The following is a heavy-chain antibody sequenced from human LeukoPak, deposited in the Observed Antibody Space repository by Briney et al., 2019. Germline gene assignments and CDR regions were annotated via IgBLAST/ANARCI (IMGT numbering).Heavy chain of an antibody. CDR1: GGTFSSYA. CDR3: ARDAQQTAVAGTNWFDP. V-gene: IGHV1-69*05. D-gene: IGHD6-19*01. J-gene: IGHJ5*02. CDR2: IIPIFGTA. Sequence: SVKVSCKXSGGTFSSYAISWVRQSPGQGLEWMGGIIPIFGTANYAQKFQGRVTITTDESTSTAYMELSSLRSEDTAVYYCARDAQQTAVAGTNWFDPWGQGTLVTVSS.